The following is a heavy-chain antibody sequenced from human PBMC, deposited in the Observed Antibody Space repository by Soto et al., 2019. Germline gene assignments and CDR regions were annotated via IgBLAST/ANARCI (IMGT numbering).Heavy chain of an antibody. J-gene: IGHJ3*02. Sequence: GASVKVSCKVSGYIFTAYYIHWVRQAPGQGLEWMGWINPNGGGTIYAQKFQGRVTISRDTSSNTVYMELSGLRSDDTAVYYCAKGNEYYDSSEENDAFDIWGQGTMVTVSS. CDR2: INPNGGGT. V-gene: IGHV1-2*02. CDR1: GYIFTAYY. CDR3: AKGNEYYDSSEENDAFDI. D-gene: IGHD3-22*01.